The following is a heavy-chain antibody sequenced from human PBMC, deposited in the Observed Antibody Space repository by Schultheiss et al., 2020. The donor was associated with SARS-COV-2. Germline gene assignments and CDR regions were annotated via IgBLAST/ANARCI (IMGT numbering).Heavy chain of an antibody. CDR3: ARDYTYYDFWSGRAYYYYGMDV. Sequence: GGSLRLSCAASGFTFSSYGMHWVRQAPGKGLEWVAVISYDGSNKYYADSVKGRFTISRDNSKNTLYLQMNSLRAEDTAVYYCARDYTYYDFWSGRAYYYYGMDVWGQGTTVTVSS. CDR2: ISYDGSNK. D-gene: IGHD3-3*01. CDR1: GFTFSSYG. V-gene: IGHV3-33*05. J-gene: IGHJ6*02.